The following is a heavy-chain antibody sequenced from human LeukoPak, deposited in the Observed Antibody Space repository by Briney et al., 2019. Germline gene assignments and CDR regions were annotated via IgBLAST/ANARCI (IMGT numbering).Heavy chain of an antibody. V-gene: IGHV4-38-2*01. CDR3: ERNATSPFDS. CDR2: IYHIGST. J-gene: IGHJ4*02. Sequence: PSETLSLTCAVSGYSISSDCYWGWIRQPPGKGREWIGSIYHIGSTSYNPSLKSRVTISVDTSKNQFSLKLTSVTAADSAVYYCERNATSPFDSWGQGTLVTVSS. CDR1: GYSISSDCY.